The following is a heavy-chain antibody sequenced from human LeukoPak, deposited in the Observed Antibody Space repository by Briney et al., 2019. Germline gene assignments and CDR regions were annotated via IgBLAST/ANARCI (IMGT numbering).Heavy chain of an antibody. CDR1: RITFSTYP. D-gene: IGHD4-17*01. CDR2: SGSGDNT. J-gene: IGHJ4*02. CDR3: AKDHYGDYG. Sequence: GGSLRLSCAPSRITFSTYPMNCVRQATGKGMGWVSASGSGDNTYYVDSVKGRFTISRDNSKNTLYLQMKSLRAEDTAVYYCAKDHYGDYGWGLGTLVAVSS. V-gene: IGHV3-23*01.